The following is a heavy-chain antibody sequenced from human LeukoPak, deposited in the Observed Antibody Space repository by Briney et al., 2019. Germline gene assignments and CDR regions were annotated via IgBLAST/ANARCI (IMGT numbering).Heavy chain of an antibody. Sequence: VASVKVSCKASGGTFSSYAISWVRQAPGQGLEWMGGIIPIFGTANYAQKFQGRVTITADESTSTAYMELSSLRSEDTAVYYCARVATIFGVAADYYYYYYMDVWGKGTTVTVSS. CDR3: ARVATIFGVAADYYYYYYMDV. J-gene: IGHJ6*03. CDR1: GGTFSSYA. CDR2: IIPIFGTA. D-gene: IGHD3-3*01. V-gene: IGHV1-69*01.